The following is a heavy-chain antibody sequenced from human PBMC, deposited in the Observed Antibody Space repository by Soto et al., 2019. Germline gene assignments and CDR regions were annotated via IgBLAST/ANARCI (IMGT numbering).Heavy chain of an antibody. CDR1: GDTFTANY. CDR3: ASYLAKGGGSAGFDY. J-gene: IGHJ4*02. D-gene: IGHD1-26*01. Sequence: QVQLVQSGAEVKKPGASVKVSCKASGDTFTANYIHWVRQAPGQGFEWMGWINPKSGGTKYPQKFQASVTMTRDTSHSTVYITLTRLTSDHTAVYYCASYLAKGGGSAGFDYWGQGTLVTVSS. V-gene: IGHV1-2*02. CDR2: INPKSGGT.